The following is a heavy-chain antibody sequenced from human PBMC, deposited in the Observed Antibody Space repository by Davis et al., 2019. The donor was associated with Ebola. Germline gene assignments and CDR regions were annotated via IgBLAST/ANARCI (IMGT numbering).Heavy chain of an antibody. Sequence: PGGSLRLSCAASGFTFSSYGMHWVRQAPGKGLEWVAVIWYDGSNKYYADSVKGRFTISRDNSKNTLYLQMNSLRAEDTAVYYCARDMVRARTAAFDIWGQGTMVTVSS. CDR3: ARDMVRARTAAFDI. CDR1: GFTFSSYG. CDR2: IWYDGSNK. V-gene: IGHV3-33*01. D-gene: IGHD3-10*01. J-gene: IGHJ3*02.